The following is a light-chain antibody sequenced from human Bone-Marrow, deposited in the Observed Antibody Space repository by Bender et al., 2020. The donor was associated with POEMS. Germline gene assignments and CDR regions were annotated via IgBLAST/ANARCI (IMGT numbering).Light chain of an antibody. J-gene: IGLJ3*02. V-gene: IGLV3-21*02. CDR3: QVWDSNSDHPV. CDR2: DDS. Sequence: SYELTQPPSVSVSPGQTARSTCGGDNIGSKSVHWYQQKPGQAPVLVVYDDSDRPSGIPERFSGSKSGNTAALTISRVEAVDEADYYCQVWDSNSDHPVFGGGTKLTVL. CDR1: NIGSKS.